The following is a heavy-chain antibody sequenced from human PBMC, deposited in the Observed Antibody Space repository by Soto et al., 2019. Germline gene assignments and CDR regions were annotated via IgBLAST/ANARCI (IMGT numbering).Heavy chain of an antibody. J-gene: IGHJ4*02. V-gene: IGHV1-69*13. D-gene: IGHD6-13*01. CDR2: IIPTFGTA. CDR1: GGTFSSYA. CDR3: ARNTPYDRIAAAPFDY. Sequence: ASVKVSCKASGGTFSSYAISWVRQAPGQGLEWMGGIIPTFGTANYAQKFQGRVTITADESTSTAYMELSSLRSEDTAVYYCARNTPYDRIAAAPFDYWGQGTLVTVSS.